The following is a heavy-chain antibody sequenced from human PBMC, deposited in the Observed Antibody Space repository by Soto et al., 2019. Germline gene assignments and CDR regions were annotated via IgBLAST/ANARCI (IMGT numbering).Heavy chain of an antibody. Sequence: GGSLGLSWAAAGITFSNAWMTWVRQAPGKGLEWVGRIKSITDGGTTDYAAPVKGRFTISRDDSKDTLYLQMNNLRTEDTAVYHCTTDSADIVVVPATFGMDVWGQGTTVTVSS. CDR3: TTDSADIVVVPATFGMDV. J-gene: IGHJ6*02. CDR2: IKSITDGGTT. D-gene: IGHD2-2*01. V-gene: IGHV3-15*01. CDR1: GITFSNAW.